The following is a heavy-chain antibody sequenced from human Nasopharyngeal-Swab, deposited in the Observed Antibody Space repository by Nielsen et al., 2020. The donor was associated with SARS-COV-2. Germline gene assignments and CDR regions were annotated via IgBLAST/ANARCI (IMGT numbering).Heavy chain of an antibody. J-gene: IGHJ6*03. D-gene: IGHD3-22*01. CDR3: AREHYYDSSGYYLLYYYYYMDV. CDR2: ISSSSSTI. CDR1: GFTFSSYS. Sequence: GESLKISCAASGFTFSSYSMNWVRQAPGKGLEWVSYISSSSSTIYYADPVKGRFTISRDNAKNSLYLQMNSLRAEDTAVYYCAREHYYDSSGYYLLYYYYYMDVWGKGTTVTVSS. V-gene: IGHV3-48*01.